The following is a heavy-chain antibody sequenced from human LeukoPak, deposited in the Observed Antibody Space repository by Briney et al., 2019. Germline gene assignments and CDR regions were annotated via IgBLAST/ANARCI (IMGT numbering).Heavy chain of an antibody. CDR2: IYYSGST. CDR3: ARHQGGTYYYDAFDI. Sequence: PSETLSLTCHVSGGSISSYQWSWIRQPPGKGLEWIGYIYYSGSTNYNPSLKSRVTISVDTSKNQFSLNLSSVTAADTAVYYCARHQGGTYYYDAFDIWGQGTMVTVSS. D-gene: IGHD1-26*01. CDR1: GGSISSYQ. J-gene: IGHJ3*02. V-gene: IGHV4-59*08.